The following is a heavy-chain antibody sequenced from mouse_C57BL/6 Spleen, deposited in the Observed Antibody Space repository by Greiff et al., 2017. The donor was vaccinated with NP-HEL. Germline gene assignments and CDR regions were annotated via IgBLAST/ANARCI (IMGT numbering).Heavy chain of an antibody. CDR1: GFTFSDYY. CDR3: ARHHFDYDGMDY. Sequence: EVQLVESGGGLVQPGGSLKLSCAASGFTFSDYYMYWVRQTPEKRLEWVAYISNGGGSTYYPDTVKGRFTISRDNAKNTLYLQMSRLKAEDTAMYYCARHHFDYDGMDYWGQGTSVTVSS. D-gene: IGHD2-4*01. V-gene: IGHV5-12*01. J-gene: IGHJ4*01. CDR2: ISNGGGST.